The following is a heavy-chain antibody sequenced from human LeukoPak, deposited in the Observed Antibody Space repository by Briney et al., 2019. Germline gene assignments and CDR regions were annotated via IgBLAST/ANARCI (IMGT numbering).Heavy chain of an antibody. CDR2: IKEDGSEN. Sequence: GGSLRLSCVASGFTFSDYWMSWVRQAPGKGLEWVANIKEDGSENYYADSVRGRFTISRDNAKNSLYLQMNSLRAEDTAMYYCARAYAGGIFDSWGQGTPVTVSS. CDR3: ARAYAGGIFDS. J-gene: IGHJ4*02. CDR1: GFTFSDYW. V-gene: IGHV3-7*04. D-gene: IGHD3-16*01.